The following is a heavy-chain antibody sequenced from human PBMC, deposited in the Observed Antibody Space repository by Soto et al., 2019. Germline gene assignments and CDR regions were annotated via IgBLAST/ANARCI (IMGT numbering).Heavy chain of an antibody. J-gene: IGHJ4*02. V-gene: IGHV4-31*03. D-gene: IGHD3-10*01. CDR3: ARESRGGGFLDTYYFDY. CDR1: GGSISSGGYY. CDR2: IYYSGST. Sequence: SETLSLTCTVSGGSISSGGYYWSWIRQHPGKGLEWIGYIYYSGSTYYNPSLKSRVTISVGTSKNQFSLKLSSVTAADTAVYYCARESRGGGFLDTYYFDYWGEGTLVTVSS.